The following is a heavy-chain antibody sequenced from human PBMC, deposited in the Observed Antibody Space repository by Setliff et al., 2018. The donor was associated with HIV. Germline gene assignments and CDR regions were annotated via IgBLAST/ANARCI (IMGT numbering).Heavy chain of an antibody. CDR2: IKHDGSDK. J-gene: IGHJ4*02. CDR3: ARTLTGKAPLATIDY. D-gene: IGHD1-20*01. CDR1: GFTFSDHY. Sequence: GGSLRLSCAASGFTFSDHYMDWVRQAPGKGLEWVANIKHDGSDKYYVDSVKGRFTISRDNAKNSLYLQMSSLRAEDTAVYYCARTLTGKAPLATIDYWGQGALVTVSS. V-gene: IGHV3-7*01.